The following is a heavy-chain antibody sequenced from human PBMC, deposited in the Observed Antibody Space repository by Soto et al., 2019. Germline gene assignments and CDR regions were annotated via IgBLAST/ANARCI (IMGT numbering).Heavy chain of an antibody. D-gene: IGHD3-22*01. V-gene: IGHV3-23*01. J-gene: IGHJ3*02. CDR3: AKEYASSGYTPFGAFDI. CDR2: ISGSGGST. Sequence: GGSLRLSCAASGFTFSSYAMSWVRQAPGKGLEWVSAISGSGGSTYYADSVKGRFTISRDNSKNTLYLQMNSLRAEDTAVYYCAKEYASSGYTPFGAFDIWGQGTMGTVS. CDR1: GFTFSSYA.